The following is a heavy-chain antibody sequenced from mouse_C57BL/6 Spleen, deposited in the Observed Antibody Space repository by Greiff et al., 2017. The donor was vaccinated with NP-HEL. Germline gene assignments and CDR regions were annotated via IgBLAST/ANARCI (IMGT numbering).Heavy chain of an antibody. CDR2: INPSNGGT. Sequence: QVQLQQPGTELVKPGASVKLSCKASGYTFTSYWMHWVKQRPGQGLEWIGNINPSNGGTNYNEKFKSKATLTVDKSSSTAYMQLSSLTSEDSAVYCGARFPFCDAFDCWGRGTTLTVSS. CDR1: GYTFTSYW. CDR3: ARFPFCDAFDC. J-gene: IGHJ2*01. V-gene: IGHV1-53*01.